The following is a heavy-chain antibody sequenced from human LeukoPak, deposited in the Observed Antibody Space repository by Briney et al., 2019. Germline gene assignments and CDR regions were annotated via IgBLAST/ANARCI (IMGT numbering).Heavy chain of an antibody. CDR1: GFTFNYYG. V-gene: IGHV3-20*04. J-gene: IGHJ4*02. CDR2: FNWNCGSR. Sequence: GGSLRLSCAAAGFTFNYYGMSLVRQAPGKGLWWVSVFNWNCGSRGCADSVEGRFTFAGNNVNTSLFLQMNMMASEATTLYYCARDLGTTYYYDSSGEYWGQGTLVTVSS. CDR3: ARDLGTTYYYDSSGEY. D-gene: IGHD3-22*01.